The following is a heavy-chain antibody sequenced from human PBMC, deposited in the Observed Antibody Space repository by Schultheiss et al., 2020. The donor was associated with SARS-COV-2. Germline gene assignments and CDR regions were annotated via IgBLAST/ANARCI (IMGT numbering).Heavy chain of an antibody. CDR2: IYWNDDK. J-gene: IGHJ5*02. Sequence: SGPTLVKPTQTLTLTCTFSGFSLSTSGVGVGWIRQPPGKALEWLALIYWNDDKRYSPSLKSRLTISKDTSKSQVVLTMTNMEPVDTATYYCARIVVPAAISWFDPWGQGTLVTVSS. CDR3: ARIVVPAAISWFDP. D-gene: IGHD2-2*01. V-gene: IGHV2-5*01. CDR1: GFSLSTSGVG.